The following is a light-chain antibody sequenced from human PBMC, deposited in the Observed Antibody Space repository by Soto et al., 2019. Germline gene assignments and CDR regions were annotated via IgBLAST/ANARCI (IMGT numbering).Light chain of an antibody. J-gene: IGKJ1*01. Sequence: EIVLTQSPATLSVSPGERATRSCRASQSVSINVAWYQQKPGQSPRLLISGASTRATGIPASLSGSGSGTEFTLTISSLQSEDFAIYYCQQYYNWPRTFGQGTKVDI. CDR1: QSVSIN. CDR3: QQYYNWPRT. CDR2: GAS. V-gene: IGKV3-15*01.